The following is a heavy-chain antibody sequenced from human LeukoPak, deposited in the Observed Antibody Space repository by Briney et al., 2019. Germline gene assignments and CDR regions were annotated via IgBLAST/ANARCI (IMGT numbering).Heavy chain of an antibody. CDR1: GFTFSSYA. D-gene: IGHD3-10*01. V-gene: IGHV3-23*01. CDR2: ISGSGGST. J-gene: IGHJ4*02. CDR3: AKIVTFYYYGSAKVFDY. Sequence: GGSPRLSCAASGFTFSSYAMSWVRQAPGKGLEWVSAISGSGGSTYYADSVKGRFTISRDNSKNTLYLQMNSLRAEDTAVYYCAKIVTFYYYGSAKVFDYWGQGTLVTVSS.